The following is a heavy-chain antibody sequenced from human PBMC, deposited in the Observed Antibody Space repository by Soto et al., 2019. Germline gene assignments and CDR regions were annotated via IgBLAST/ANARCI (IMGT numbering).Heavy chain of an antibody. D-gene: IGHD3-10*01. Sequence: QVQLQESGPGLVKLSETLSLTCTVSGGSIDSYYWSWIRQPPGKGLEWIGYIFYNGKTNYSPSLKRRVTISEDTSKNQFPLKLSYVTAADTAVYYWARGGRISGGNWFDPWGQGTLVTVSS. CDR3: ARGGRISGGNWFDP. CDR2: IFYNGKT. V-gene: IGHV4-59*01. CDR1: GGSIDSYY. J-gene: IGHJ5*02.